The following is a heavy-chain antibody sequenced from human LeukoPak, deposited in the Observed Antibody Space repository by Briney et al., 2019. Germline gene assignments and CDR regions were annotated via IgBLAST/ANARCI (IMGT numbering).Heavy chain of an antibody. D-gene: IGHD3-10*01. V-gene: IGHV1-69*01. Sequence: AASVKVSCKASGGTFSSYAISWVRQAPGQGLEWMGGIIPIFGTANYAQKFQGRVTTTADESTSTAYMELSSLRSEDTAVYYCAREGYGDLDYWGQGTLVTVSS. CDR3: AREGYGDLDY. J-gene: IGHJ4*02. CDR2: IIPIFGTA. CDR1: GGTFSSYA.